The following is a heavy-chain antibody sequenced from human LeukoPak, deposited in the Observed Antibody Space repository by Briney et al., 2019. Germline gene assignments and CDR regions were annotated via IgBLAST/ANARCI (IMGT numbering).Heavy chain of an antibody. CDR3: ARDYGDYYFDY. CDR2: IYYSGST. D-gene: IGHD4-17*01. V-gene: IGHV4-39*02. CDR1: GGSISSSSYS. J-gene: IGHJ4*02. Sequence: SETLSLTCTVSGGSISSSSYSWGWIRQPPGKGLEWIGSIYYSGSTYYNPSLKSRVTISVDTSKNQFSLKVNSVTAADTAVYYCARDYGDYYFDYWGQGALVTVSS.